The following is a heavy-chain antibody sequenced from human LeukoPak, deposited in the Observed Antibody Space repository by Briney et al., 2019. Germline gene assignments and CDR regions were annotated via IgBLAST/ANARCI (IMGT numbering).Heavy chain of an antibody. Sequence: GASVKVSCKASGYTFTGYYMHWVRQAPGQGLEWMGWINPNSGGTNYAQKFQGRVTMTRDTSISTAYMELSRLRSDDTAVYYCARGALRRIAAASWLDPWGQGTLVTVSS. CDR3: ARGALRRIAAASWLDP. V-gene: IGHV1-2*02. J-gene: IGHJ5*02. CDR2: INPNSGGT. CDR1: GYTFTGYY. D-gene: IGHD6-13*01.